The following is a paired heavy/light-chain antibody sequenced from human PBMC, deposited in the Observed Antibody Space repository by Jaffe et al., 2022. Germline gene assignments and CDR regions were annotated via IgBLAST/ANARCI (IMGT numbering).Heavy chain of an antibody. V-gene: IGHV3-7*01. CDR1: GFSFSTYF. J-gene: IGHJ5*02. CDR2: INQDETEK. D-gene: IGHD3-10*01. CDR3: ARYLGSGRHWFDP. Sequence: VHVVESGGGLVQPGGSLRLSCVASGFSFSTYFMAWFRQAPGKGLEWVANINQDETEKNYVDSVKGRFTISRDNAKDSLYLQMDRLRAEDTAVYYCARYLGSGRHWFDPWGQGTLVTVSS.
Light chain of an antibody. J-gene: IGKJ4*01. CDR3: LQHHSYPLT. CDR2: ATS. Sequence: DIQMTQSPSSLSASVGDRVTITCRASQDISIYLAWFQQKPGKAPKSLIYATSNLQSGVPSKFSGSGSGTDFTLFISSLQPEDSATYYCLQHHSYPLTFGGGTQVEIK. V-gene: IGKV1-16*02. CDR1: QDISIY.